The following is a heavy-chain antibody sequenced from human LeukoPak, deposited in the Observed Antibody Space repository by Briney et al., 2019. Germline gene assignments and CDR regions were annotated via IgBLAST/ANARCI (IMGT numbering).Heavy chain of an antibody. CDR2: ISSSSSTI. V-gene: IGHV3-48*01. CDR3: ARRHDYGDYGLDY. Sequence: AGGSLRLSCAASGFTFSSYSMNWVRQAPGKGLEWVSYISSSSSTIYYADSVKGRFTISRDNAKNSLYLQMNSLRAEDTAVYYCARRHDYGDYGLDYWGQGTLVTVSS. CDR1: GFTFSSYS. J-gene: IGHJ4*02. D-gene: IGHD4-17*01.